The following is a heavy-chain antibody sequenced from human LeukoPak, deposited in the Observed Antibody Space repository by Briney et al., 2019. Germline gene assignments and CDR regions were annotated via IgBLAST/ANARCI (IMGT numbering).Heavy chain of an antibody. CDR1: GFTFSDYW. CDR3: ARRGGSSSRRSPIDY. V-gene: IGHV3-7*01. D-gene: IGHD6-6*01. Sequence: GGSLRLSCTASGFTFSDYWMTWVRQVPGKGPEWVANVKQDGSQRYYVDSVRGRFTISRDNAKNSLFLQMNGLRAEDTAVYYCARRGGSSSRRSPIDYWGQGTLVTVSS. J-gene: IGHJ4*02. CDR2: VKQDGSQR.